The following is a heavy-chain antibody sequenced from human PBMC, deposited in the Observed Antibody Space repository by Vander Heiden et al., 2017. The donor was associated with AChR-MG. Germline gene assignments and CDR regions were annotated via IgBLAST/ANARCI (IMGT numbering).Heavy chain of an antibody. CDR2: INAGNGHT. CDR3: ARDKWGVQDF. CDR1: GYSFSRFA. D-gene: IGHD7-27*01. Sequence: QVHLVQSGAEVKKPGASVKVSCKASGYSFSRFAIHWVRQAAGQRLEWMGWINAGNGHTQYSQNFQGTVTFTSDTSASTAYMELTSLTSEDTAVYYCARDKWGVQDFWGQGTLVTV. V-gene: IGHV1-3*01. J-gene: IGHJ4*02.